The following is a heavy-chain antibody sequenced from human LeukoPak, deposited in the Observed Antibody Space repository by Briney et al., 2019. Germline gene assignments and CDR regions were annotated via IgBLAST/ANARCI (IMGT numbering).Heavy chain of an antibody. CDR1: GFTFSSYA. V-gene: IGHV3-64*01. D-gene: IGHD3-3*01. J-gene: IGHJ6*02. CDR3: AREDVTIFGVVTSPYYYYGMDV. Sequence: GGSLRLSCAAPGFTFSSYAMHWVRQAPGKGLEYVSAISSNGGSTYYANSVKGRFTISRDNSKNTLYLQMGSLRAEDMAVYYCAREDVTIFGVVTSPYYYYGMDVWGQGTTVTVSS. CDR2: ISSNGGST.